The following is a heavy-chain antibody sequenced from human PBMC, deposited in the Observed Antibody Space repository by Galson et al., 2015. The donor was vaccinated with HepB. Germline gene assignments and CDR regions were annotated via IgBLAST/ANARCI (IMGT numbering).Heavy chain of an antibody. Sequence: SLRLSCAASGFTFSSYAMHWVRQAPGKGLEYVSAISSNGGSTYYADSVKGRFTISRDNSKNTLYLQMSSLRAEDTAVYYCVKGRYSGYDSGSFDYWGQGTLVTVSS. CDR1: GFTFSSYA. J-gene: IGHJ4*02. D-gene: IGHD5-12*01. V-gene: IGHV3-64D*06. CDR3: VKGRYSGYDSGSFDY. CDR2: ISSNGGST.